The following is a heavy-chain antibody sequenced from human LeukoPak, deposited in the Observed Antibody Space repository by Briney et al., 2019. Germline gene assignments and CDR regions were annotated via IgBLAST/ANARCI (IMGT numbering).Heavy chain of an antibody. CDR3: ARAGGTPFDS. J-gene: IGHJ4*02. CDR1: GFTFSDYY. Sequence: GGSLRLSCAASGFTFSDYYISWIRQAPGKGLEWISYISSSGRTVDQADSVKGRITISRDNAKNSVYLQMNSLRADDTAVYYCARAGGTPFDSWGQGTLVTVSS. CDR2: ISSSGRTV. D-gene: IGHD2-15*01. V-gene: IGHV3-11*01.